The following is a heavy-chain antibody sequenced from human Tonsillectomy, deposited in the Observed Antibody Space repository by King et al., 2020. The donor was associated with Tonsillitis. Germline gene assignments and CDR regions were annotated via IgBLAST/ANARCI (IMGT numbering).Heavy chain of an antibody. CDR3: AKDRHIPWGRVFDY. CDR1: GFTFSSYG. J-gene: IGHJ4*02. V-gene: IGHV3-30*02. CDR2: IRDDGVDL. Sequence: QLVQSGGGVVQPGGSLRLSCAASGFTFSSYGFHWVRQAPGKGLEWVGFIRDDGVDLFYTDSVKGRFTISRDNSKNTVYLQMNRLRAEDTAVYYCAKDRHIPWGRVFDYWGQGTLVTVSS. D-gene: IGHD3-16*01.